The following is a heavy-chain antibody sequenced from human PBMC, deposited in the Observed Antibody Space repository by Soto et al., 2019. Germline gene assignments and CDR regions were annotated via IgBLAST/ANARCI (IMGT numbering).Heavy chain of an antibody. V-gene: IGHV3-30*14. J-gene: IGHJ1*01. D-gene: IGHD3-22*01. CDR3: AREDESSGYAGTFHH. Sequence: GGSLRLSCAASGFTLSNYVMHWVRQAPGKGLEWVAVTSTDESIKMYADSVKGRFTVSRDNSRDMLYLQMNSLRAEDTAVYYCAREDESSGYAGTFHHWGQGTLVTVSS. CDR1: GFTLSNYV. CDR2: TSTDESIK.